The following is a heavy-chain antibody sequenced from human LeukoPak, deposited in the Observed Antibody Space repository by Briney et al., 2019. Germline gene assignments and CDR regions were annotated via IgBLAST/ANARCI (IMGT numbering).Heavy chain of an antibody. CDR3: ARGPLGSSSWYFLDPYFDY. V-gene: IGHV1-46*01. CDR1: GYTFTSYY. J-gene: IGHJ4*02. CDR2: INPSGGST. Sequence: ASVKVSCKASGYTFTSYYMHWVRQAPGQGLEWMGIINPSGGSTSYAQKFQGRVTMTRDTSTSTDYMELNSLRSEDTAVYYCARGPLGSSSWYFLDPYFDYWGQGTLVTVSS. D-gene: IGHD6-13*01.